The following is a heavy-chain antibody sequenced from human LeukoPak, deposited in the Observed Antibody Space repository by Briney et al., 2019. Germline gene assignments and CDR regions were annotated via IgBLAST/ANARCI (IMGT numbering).Heavy chain of an antibody. Sequence: GGSLRLSCAASGFTFSSYSTNWVRRAPGKGLEWVSSISSSSSYIYYADSVKGRFTISRDNAKNSLYLQMNSLRAEDTAVYYCASGARYDFWSGSPEWGQGTLVTVSS. CDR3: ASGARYDFWSGSPE. D-gene: IGHD3-3*01. CDR2: ISSSSSYI. V-gene: IGHV3-21*01. CDR1: GFTFSSYS. J-gene: IGHJ4*02.